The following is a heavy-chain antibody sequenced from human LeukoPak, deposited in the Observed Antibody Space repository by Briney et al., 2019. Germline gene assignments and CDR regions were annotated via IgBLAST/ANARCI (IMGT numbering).Heavy chain of an antibody. V-gene: IGHV1-2*02. CDR3: ARSVSISPMFDY. Sequence: ASVKVSCKASGYIFTSYYMHWVRQAPEQGLEWMGWINPNTGSTNFAQKFQGRIAMMRATSITTFYMELNSLRSDDTAVYYCARSVSISPMFDYWGQGTLIPVSS. D-gene: IGHD2-21*01. J-gene: IGHJ4*02. CDR1: GYIFTSYY. CDR2: INPNTGST.